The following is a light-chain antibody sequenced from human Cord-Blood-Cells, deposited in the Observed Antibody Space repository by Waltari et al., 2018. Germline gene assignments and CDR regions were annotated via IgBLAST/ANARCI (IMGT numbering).Light chain of an antibody. V-gene: IGLV2-14*01. CDR3: SSYTSSSTVV. Sequence: QPALTQPASVSGSPGQSITISSPGTSSDVGGYNYVSWYQQHPGKAPKLMIYDVSKRPSGFSNRFSGSKSGNTASLTISGLQAEDEADYYCSSYTSSSTVVFGGGTKLTVL. CDR2: DVS. CDR1: SSDVGGYNY. J-gene: IGLJ2*01.